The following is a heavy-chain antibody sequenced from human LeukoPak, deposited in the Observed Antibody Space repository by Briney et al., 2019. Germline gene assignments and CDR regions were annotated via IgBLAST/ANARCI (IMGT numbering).Heavy chain of an antibody. Sequence: SEILSLTCAVYGGSFSGYYWSWIRQPPGKGLEWIGGINHSGSTNYNPSLKSRVTISVDTSKNQFSLKLSSVTAADTAVYYCARVSSNSEDAIVVVVAATVPDAFDIWGQGTMVTVSS. D-gene: IGHD2-15*01. CDR3: ARVSSNSEDAIVVVVAATVPDAFDI. CDR1: GGSFSGYY. J-gene: IGHJ3*02. V-gene: IGHV4-34*01. CDR2: INHSGST.